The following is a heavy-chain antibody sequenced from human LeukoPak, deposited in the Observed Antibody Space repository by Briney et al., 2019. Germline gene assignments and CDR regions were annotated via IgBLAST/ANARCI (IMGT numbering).Heavy chain of an antibody. D-gene: IGHD3-16*01. J-gene: IGHJ3*02. CDR2: INPDGSST. V-gene: IGHV3-74*01. CDR3: AREISLGLTLRGAFDI. CDR1: GFTFSSYW. Sequence: GGSLRLSCAASGFTFSSYWMHWVRQAPGKGLVWVSRINPDGSSTSYADSVKGRFTISRDNAKNTLYLQMSSLRAEDTAVYYCAREISLGLTLRGAFDIWGQGTMVTVSS.